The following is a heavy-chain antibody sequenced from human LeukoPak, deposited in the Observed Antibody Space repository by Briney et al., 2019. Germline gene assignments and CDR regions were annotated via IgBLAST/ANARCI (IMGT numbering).Heavy chain of an antibody. CDR2: IYYSGST. J-gene: IGHJ4*02. CDR3: ARHAGGYDQFDY. CDR1: GGPVSSYY. Sequence: PSETLSLTCTVSGGPVSSYYWSWIRQPPGKGLEWIGYIYYSGSTNYNPSLKSRVTISVDTSKNQFSLKLSSVTAADTAVYYCARHAGGYDQFDYWGQGTLVTVSS. V-gene: IGHV4-59*08. D-gene: IGHD5-12*01.